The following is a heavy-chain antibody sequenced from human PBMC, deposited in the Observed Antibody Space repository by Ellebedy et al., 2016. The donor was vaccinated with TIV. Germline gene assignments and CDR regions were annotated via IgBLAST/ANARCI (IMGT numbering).Heavy chain of an antibody. CDR2: IYLGYSDT. V-gene: IGHV5-51*01. J-gene: IGHJ5*02. CDR3: ARLMMEQHQSWFKP. D-gene: IGHD6-13*01. Sequence: KVSCKGSGYSFTTYWIRWVRQLPGKGLEWMGIIYLGYSDTKYSPSFQGQVIISADKSISTAYLQWSSLEASDTAMYYCARLMMEQHQSWFKPWGQGTLVTVSS. CDR1: GYSFTTYW.